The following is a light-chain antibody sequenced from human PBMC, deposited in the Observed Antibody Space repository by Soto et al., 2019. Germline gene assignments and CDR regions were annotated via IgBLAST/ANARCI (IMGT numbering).Light chain of an antibody. CDR1: QDIANY. CDR3: QQYKTFWT. Sequence: IQLTQSPSFLSASVGDRVTITCRASQDIANYLAWYQQKPGKAPKFLIYATSTFQSGVPSRFSGGGSGTEFTLTISSLQPEDFATYYCQQYKTFWTFGQGTKVDIK. V-gene: IGKV1-9*01. CDR2: ATS. J-gene: IGKJ1*01.